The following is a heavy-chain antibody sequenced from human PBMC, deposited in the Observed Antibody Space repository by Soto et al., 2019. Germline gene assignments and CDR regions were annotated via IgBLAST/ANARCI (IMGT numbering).Heavy chain of an antibody. CDR3: AGILSGRLVSPTGWLDP. Sequence: SETLSLTCSISGGSISSSTYFWGWIRQPPGKGLEWIGSISYSGSNIYNPSLKSRVTISVDTSRNQFSLNLNSMAAADTAVYYCAGILSGRLVSPTGWLDPWGPGTLVTVSS. J-gene: IGHJ5*02. V-gene: IGHV4-39*01. CDR2: ISYSGSN. D-gene: IGHD2-15*01. CDR1: GGSISSSTYF.